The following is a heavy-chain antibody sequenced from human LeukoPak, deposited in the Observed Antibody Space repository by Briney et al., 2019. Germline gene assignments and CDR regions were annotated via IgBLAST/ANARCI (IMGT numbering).Heavy chain of an antibody. V-gene: IGHV3-48*03. CDR1: GFTFSSYE. D-gene: IGHD2-15*01. Sequence: GGSLRLSCAASGFTFSSYEMNWVRQAPGKGLEWVSYISSSGSTIYYADSVKGRFTISRDNAKNSLYRQMNSLRAEDTAVYYCARDTRYSTADHYYYMDVWGKGTTVTISS. J-gene: IGHJ6*03. CDR3: ARDTRYSTADHYYYMDV. CDR2: ISSSGSTI.